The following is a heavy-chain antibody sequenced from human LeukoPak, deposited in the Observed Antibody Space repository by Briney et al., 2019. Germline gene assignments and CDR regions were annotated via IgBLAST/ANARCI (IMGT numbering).Heavy chain of an antibody. J-gene: IGHJ4*02. CDR1: GGTFSSYA. Sequence: SVKVSCKASGGTFSSYAISWVRQAPGQGLEWMGGIIPIFGTANYAQKFQGRVTITADESTSTAYMVLSSLRSEDTAVYYCATGYDILTGFGYWGQGTLVTVSS. D-gene: IGHD3-9*01. CDR2: IIPIFGTA. V-gene: IGHV1-69*01. CDR3: ATGYDILTGFGY.